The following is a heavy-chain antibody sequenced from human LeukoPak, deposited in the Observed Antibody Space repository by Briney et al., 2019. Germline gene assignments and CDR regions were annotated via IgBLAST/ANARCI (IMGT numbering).Heavy chain of an antibody. D-gene: IGHD3-22*01. V-gene: IGHV1-2*02. J-gene: IGHJ4*02. CDR2: INPNSGDT. Sequence: GASVKVSCKASAYTFTGYYMHWVRQAPGQGLEWMGWINPNSGDTNYAQKFQGRVTMTRDTSISTAYMELSRLRSEDTAVYYCARRKLGYYDSSGYRAFDYWGQGTLVTVSS. CDR1: AYTFTGYY. CDR3: ARRKLGYYDSSGYRAFDY.